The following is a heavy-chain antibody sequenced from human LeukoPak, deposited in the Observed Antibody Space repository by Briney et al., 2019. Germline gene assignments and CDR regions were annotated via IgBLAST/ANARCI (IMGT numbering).Heavy chain of an antibody. Sequence: GGSLRVSCAASGFTLDDYAMHWVRQAPGKGLEWVSGISWNSGSIGYADSVKGRFTISRDNVKNSLYLQMNSLRGEDTALYYCAKAEGDYYGMDVRGQGTTVTVSS. CDR1: GFTLDDYA. J-gene: IGHJ6*02. CDR2: ISWNSGSI. CDR3: AKAEGDYYGMDV. V-gene: IGHV3-9*01.